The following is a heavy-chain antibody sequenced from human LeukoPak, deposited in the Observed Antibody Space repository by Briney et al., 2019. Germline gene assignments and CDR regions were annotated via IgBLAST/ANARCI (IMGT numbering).Heavy chain of an antibody. CDR2: IYYSGST. CDR1: GGSISSYY. V-gene: IGHV4-59*01. CDR3: ARGGDCSGGSCNNWFDP. Sequence: SETLSLTCTVSGGSISSYYWSWIRQPPGKGLEWIGYIYYSGSTNYNPSLKGRVTISVDTSKNQFSLKLSSVTAADTAVYYCARGGDCSGGSCNNWFDPWGQGTLVTVSS. D-gene: IGHD2-15*01. J-gene: IGHJ5*02.